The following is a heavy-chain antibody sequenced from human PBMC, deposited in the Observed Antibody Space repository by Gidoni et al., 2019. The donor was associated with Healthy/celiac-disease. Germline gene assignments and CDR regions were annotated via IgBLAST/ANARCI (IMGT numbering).Heavy chain of an antibody. D-gene: IGHD3-22*01. V-gene: IGHV4-31*03. J-gene: IGHJ4*02. Sequence: QVQLQESGPGLVKPSQTLSLPCTFSGGSIRSGGYYWSWIRQHPGKGLEWIGYIYYSGSTYYNPSLKSRVTISVDTSKNQFSLKLSSVTAADTAVYYCARFAYYYDSSGYFFDYWGQGTLVTVSS. CDR2: IYYSGST. CDR1: GGSIRSGGYY. CDR3: ARFAYYYDSSGYFFDY.